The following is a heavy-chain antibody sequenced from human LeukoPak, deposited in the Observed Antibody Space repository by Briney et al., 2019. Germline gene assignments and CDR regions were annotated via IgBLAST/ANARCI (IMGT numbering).Heavy chain of an antibody. V-gene: IGHV3-30-3*01. Sequence: PGGSLRLSCAASGFSFSSYAMHWVRQAPGKGLEWVAVISYDGSNKYYADSVKGRFTISRDNSKNTLYLQMDSLRAEDTAVYFCAGSIVGALVSFDYWGQGTLVTVS. CDR1: GFSFSSYA. D-gene: IGHD1-26*01. CDR2: ISYDGSNK. J-gene: IGHJ4*02. CDR3: AGSIVGALVSFDY.